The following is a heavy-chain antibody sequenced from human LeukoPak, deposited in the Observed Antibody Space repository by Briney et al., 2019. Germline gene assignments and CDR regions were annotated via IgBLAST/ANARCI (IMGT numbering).Heavy chain of an antibody. CDR1: GFTFSDYY. Sequence: PGGSLSLSCAASGFTFSDYYMTWLRQAPGKGLEWLSYISNSGTTVFYADSVKGRFTVSRDNAKRSLYLQIESLRDDDTAVYHCALGTINKDYYFGMDVWGQGTTVTVSS. J-gene: IGHJ6*02. CDR3: ALGTINKDYYFGMDV. V-gene: IGHV3-11*01. CDR2: ISNSGTTV. D-gene: IGHD2-8*01.